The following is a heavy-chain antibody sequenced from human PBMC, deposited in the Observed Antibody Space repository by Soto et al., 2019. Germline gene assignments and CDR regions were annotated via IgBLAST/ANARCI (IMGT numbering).Heavy chain of an antibody. V-gene: IGHV3-30*18. CDR1: EFTFSSYG. CDR2: ISYDGSKK. CDR3: AKDTYYHDTTGYYVFDY. Sequence: QVQLVESGGGVVQPGRSLTLSCAASEFTFSSYGIHWVRQAPGKGLEWVAVISYDGSKKQYADSVKGRFTISRDNSKNTLHLQMNSLRAEDTAVYYCAKDTYYHDTTGYYVFDYWGQVTLVTVSS. J-gene: IGHJ4*02. D-gene: IGHD3-22*01.